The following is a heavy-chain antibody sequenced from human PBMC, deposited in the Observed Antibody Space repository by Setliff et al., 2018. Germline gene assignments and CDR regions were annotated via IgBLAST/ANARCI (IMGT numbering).Heavy chain of an antibody. J-gene: IGHJ4*02. V-gene: IGHV1-18*03. Sequence: ASVKVSCKASGYTFNNYGITWVRQAPGQGLEWMGWINNYSFKTTYPQKFLDRVTVTTDTSATTAYMELKNLRSDDMAVYYCARINFYVSSGYYYAPDFWGQGTLVTVSS. CDR1: GYTFNNYG. CDR2: INNYSFKT. CDR3: ARINFYVSSGYYYAPDF. D-gene: IGHD3-22*01.